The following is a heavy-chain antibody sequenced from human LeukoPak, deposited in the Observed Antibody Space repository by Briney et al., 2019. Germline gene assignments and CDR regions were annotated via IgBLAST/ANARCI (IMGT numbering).Heavy chain of an antibody. D-gene: IGHD2-15*01. Sequence: GGSLRLSCAASGFTFSDYYMSWIRQAPGKGLEWVSYISSSSSYTNYADSVKGRFTISRDNAKNSLYLQMNSLRAEDTAVYYCAREGYCSGGSCYGFDYRGQGTLGTVSS. CDR3: AREGYCSGGSCYGFDY. CDR1: GFTFSDYY. J-gene: IGHJ4*02. CDR2: ISSSSSYT. V-gene: IGHV3-11*05.